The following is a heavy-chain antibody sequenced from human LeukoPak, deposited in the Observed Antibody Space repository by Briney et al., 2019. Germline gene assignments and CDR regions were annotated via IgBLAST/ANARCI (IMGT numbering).Heavy chain of an antibody. V-gene: IGHV3-23*01. J-gene: IGHJ4*02. CDR2: ISGSGGST. CDR3: AKGSAAVRPYYFDY. D-gene: IGHD3-10*01. CDR1: GFTFSTYA. Sequence: GGSLRLSCAASGFTFSTYAMSWVRQAPGKGLEWISAISGSGGSTYYADSVRGRFTISRDNSENTLFLQMNSLRAEDTAIYYCAKGSAAVRPYYFDYWGRGTLVTVSS.